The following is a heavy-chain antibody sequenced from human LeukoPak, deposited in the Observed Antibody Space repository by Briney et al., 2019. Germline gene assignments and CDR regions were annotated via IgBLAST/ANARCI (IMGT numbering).Heavy chain of an antibody. Sequence: SETLSLTCTVSDGSISSRKYYWGWIRQPPGKGLEWIGEIYHSGSTNYNPSLKSRVTISVDKSKNQFSLKLSSVTAADTAVYYCASAQGTTVTTRAFDIWGQGTMVTVSS. V-gene: IGHV4-39*07. CDR2: IYHSGST. J-gene: IGHJ3*02. CDR3: ASAQGTTVTTRAFDI. CDR1: DGSISSRKYY. D-gene: IGHD4-17*01.